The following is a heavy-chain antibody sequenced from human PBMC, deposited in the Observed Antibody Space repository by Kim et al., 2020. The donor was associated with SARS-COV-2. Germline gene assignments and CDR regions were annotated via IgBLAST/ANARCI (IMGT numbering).Heavy chain of an antibody. Sequence: AQKFQGRVTMTRDTSTSTVYMELSSLRSEDTAVYYCARDGLMATISPVDYWGQGTLVTVSS. J-gene: IGHJ4*02. D-gene: IGHD5-12*01. CDR3: ARDGLMATISPVDY. V-gene: IGHV1-46*01.